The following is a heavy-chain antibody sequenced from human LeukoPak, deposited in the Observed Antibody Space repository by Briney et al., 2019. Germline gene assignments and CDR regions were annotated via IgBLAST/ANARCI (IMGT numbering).Heavy chain of an antibody. J-gene: IGHJ4*02. Sequence: ASVKVSCKASGYTFTSYAMNWVRQAPGQGLEWMGGIIPIFGTANYAQKFQGRVTITTDESTSTAYMELSSLRSEDTAVYYCARDWGGSVTKYYFDYWGQGTLVTVSS. CDR3: ARDWGGSVTKYYFDY. CDR1: GYTFTSYA. V-gene: IGHV1-69*05. D-gene: IGHD4-17*01. CDR2: IIPIFGTA.